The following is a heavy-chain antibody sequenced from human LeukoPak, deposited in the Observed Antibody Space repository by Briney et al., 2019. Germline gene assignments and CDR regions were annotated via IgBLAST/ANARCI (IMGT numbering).Heavy chain of an antibody. CDR2: IIPIFGTA. V-gene: IGHV1-69*13. J-gene: IGHJ4*02. CDR3: ARGDSSSWYIGYFDY. Sequence: SVKVSCKASGGTFSSYAISWVRQAPGQGLEWMGGIIPIFGTANYAQKFQGRVTITADESTSTAYMELSSLRSEDTGVYYCARGDSSSWYIGYFDYWGQGSLVTVSS. CDR1: GGTFSSYA. D-gene: IGHD6-13*01.